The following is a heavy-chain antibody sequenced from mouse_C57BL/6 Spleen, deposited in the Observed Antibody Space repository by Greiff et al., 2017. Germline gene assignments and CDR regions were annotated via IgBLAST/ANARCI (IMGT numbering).Heavy chain of an antibody. CDR1: GFTFSSYT. Sequence: DVKLQESGGGLVKPGGSLKLSCAASGFTFSSYTMSWVRQPPEKRLEWVATSSGGGGNTYYPDSVKGRFTISRDNAKNTLYLQMSSLRSEDTALYYCARHETIENWYFDVWGTGTTVTVSS. J-gene: IGHJ1*03. V-gene: IGHV5-9*01. CDR3: ARHETIENWYFDV. CDR2: SSGGGGNT.